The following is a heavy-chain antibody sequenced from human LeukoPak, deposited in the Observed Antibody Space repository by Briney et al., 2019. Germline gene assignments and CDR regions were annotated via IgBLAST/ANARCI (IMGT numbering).Heavy chain of an antibody. CDR1: GFTFSSYA. J-gene: IGHJ6*02. V-gene: IGHV3-30*14. Sequence: GRSLRLSCAASGFTFSSYAMHWVRQAPGKGLEWVAVISYDGSNKYYADSVKGRFTISRENAKNSLYLQMNSLRAGDTAVYYCARGNGMDVWGQGTTVTVSS. CDR3: ARGNGMDV. CDR2: ISYDGSNK.